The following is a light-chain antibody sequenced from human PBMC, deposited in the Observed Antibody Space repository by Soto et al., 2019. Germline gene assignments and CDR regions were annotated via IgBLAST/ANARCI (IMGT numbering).Light chain of an antibody. CDR3: AAWDVSLVV. CDR1: SSNIGTNT. Sequence: QYVLTQPPSASGTPGQRVTISCSGSSSNIGTNTVIWYQQLPGAAPKLLIYSVNQRPSGVPDRFSGSKSGTSASLAISGLQSEDEADYYCAAWDVSLVVFGGGTKLTVL. CDR2: SVN. V-gene: IGLV1-44*01. J-gene: IGLJ2*01.